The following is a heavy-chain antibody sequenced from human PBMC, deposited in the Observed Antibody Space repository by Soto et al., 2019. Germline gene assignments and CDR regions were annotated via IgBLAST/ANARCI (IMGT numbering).Heavy chain of an antibody. D-gene: IGHD2-21*01. CDR2: TYWDGDS. J-gene: IGHJ4*02. Sequence: QITLKESGPTLVKPTQTLTLTCTFSGFSLRTTGVAVGWIRQPPGKALEWLALTYWDGDSRYSPSLQGRVTDTKDTSRDQVVLTLTNMDPVDTATYYGVHRKLSRYGQLCFDYWGQGILVTVSS. CDR3: VHRKLSRYGQLCFDY. CDR1: GFSLRTTGVA. V-gene: IGHV2-5*02.